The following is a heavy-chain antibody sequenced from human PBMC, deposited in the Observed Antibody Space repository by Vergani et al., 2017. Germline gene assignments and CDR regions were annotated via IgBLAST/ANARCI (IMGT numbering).Heavy chain of an antibody. Sequence: QVQLVESGGGVVQPGRSLRLSCAASGFTFSSYGMHWVRQAPGKGLEWVAVISYDGSNNYYADSVKGRFTISRANSKNTLYLQMNSLRAEDTAVYYCAKGVVYCGGGSCHFDYWGQGTLVTVSS. CDR3: AKGVVYCGGGSCHFDY. CDR2: ISYDGSNN. D-gene: IGHD2-15*01. J-gene: IGHJ4*02. CDR1: GFTFSSYG. V-gene: IGHV3-30*18.